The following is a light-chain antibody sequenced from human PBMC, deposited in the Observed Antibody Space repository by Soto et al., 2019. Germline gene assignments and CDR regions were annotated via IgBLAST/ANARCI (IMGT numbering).Light chain of an antibody. J-gene: IGLJ2*01. CDR3: AAWDDSLNGVV. CDR1: SSNIGGNI. CDR2: GND. V-gene: IGLV1-44*01. Sequence: QSVLTQPPSASGTPGQRVTISCSGSSSNIGGNIVNWYQQLPGTAPKLLIFGNDQRPSWVPDRFSGSKSGTSASLAISGLQSEDEANYYCAAWDDSLNGVVFGGGTKVTGL.